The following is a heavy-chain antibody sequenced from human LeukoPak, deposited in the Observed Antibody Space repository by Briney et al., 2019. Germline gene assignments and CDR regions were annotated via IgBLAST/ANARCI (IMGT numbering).Heavy chain of an antibody. Sequence: SETLSLTCTVSGGSISSGDYYWSWIRQPPGKGLEWIGYIYYGGSTYYNPSLKSRVTISVDTSKNQFSLKLSSVTAADTAVYYCARVGRGLVATIDYWGQGTLVTVSS. J-gene: IGHJ4*02. CDR1: GGSISSGDYY. CDR2: IYYGGST. D-gene: IGHD5-12*01. CDR3: ARVGRGLVATIDY. V-gene: IGHV4-30-4*01.